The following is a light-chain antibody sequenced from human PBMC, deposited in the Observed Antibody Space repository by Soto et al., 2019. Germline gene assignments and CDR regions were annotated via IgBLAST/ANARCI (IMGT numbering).Light chain of an antibody. CDR1: QSITKY. Sequence: DVQMTQSPSSLSASVEDRVSITCRASQSITKYLNWYQQKPGTAPKLFIYGASSLQSGVPLRFSGSGFGTDFTLNISSLHPEDVATYYCQQSHSLPRTFGGGTKLEIK. CDR2: GAS. J-gene: IGKJ4*01. CDR3: QQSHSLPRT. V-gene: IGKV1-39*01.